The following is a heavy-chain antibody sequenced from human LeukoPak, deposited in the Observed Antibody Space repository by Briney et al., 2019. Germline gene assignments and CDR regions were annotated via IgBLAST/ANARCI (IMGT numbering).Heavy chain of an antibody. CDR1: GGSISSSSYY. CDR2: MYYSGST. D-gene: IGHD6-19*01. Sequence: SSETLSLTCTVSGGSISSSSYYWGWIRQPPGKGLEWIGYMYYSGSTNHNPSLKSRLTISVDTSKNQFSLKLTSVTAADTAVYYCAGAKIGVAGFFDNWGQGTLVTVSS. J-gene: IGHJ4*02. V-gene: IGHV4-61*05. CDR3: AGAKIGVAGFFDN.